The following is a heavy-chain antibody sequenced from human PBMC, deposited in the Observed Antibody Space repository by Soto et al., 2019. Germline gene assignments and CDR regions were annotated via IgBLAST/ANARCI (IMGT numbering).Heavy chain of an antibody. V-gene: IGHV1-3*01. Sequence: QVQLVQSGAEVKKPGASVKVSCKASGYTFTSYDMFWVRQAPGQRLEWMGWINVGNGNTKYSQKFQGRVTFTRDTSASTVYMEVSSLRSEDTAVYYCARDWYYGSGSLLYWGQGTLVTVSS. CDR2: INVGNGNT. CDR3: ARDWYYGSGSLLY. CDR1: GYTFTSYD. D-gene: IGHD3-10*01. J-gene: IGHJ4*02.